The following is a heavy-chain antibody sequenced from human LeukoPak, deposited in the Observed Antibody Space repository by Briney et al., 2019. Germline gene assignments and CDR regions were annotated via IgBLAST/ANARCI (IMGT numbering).Heavy chain of an antibody. D-gene: IGHD3-10*01. Sequence: ASVKVSCKAAEYTFTSYYMHWVRQAPGQGLEWMGIINPSGGSTSYAQKFQGRVTMTRDTSTSTVYMELSSLRSEDTAVYYCARIPYYGSGSYSNPRDYWGQGTLVTVSS. CDR3: ARIPYYGSGSYSNPRDY. CDR2: INPSGGST. V-gene: IGHV1-46*01. CDR1: EYTFTSYY. J-gene: IGHJ4*02.